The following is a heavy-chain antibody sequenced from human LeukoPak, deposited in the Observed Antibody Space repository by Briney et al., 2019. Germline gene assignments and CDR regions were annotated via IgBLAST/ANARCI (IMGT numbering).Heavy chain of an antibody. D-gene: IGHD6-13*01. CDR3: ARGRIAAAGNYFDY. CDR1: GGSISSYY. Sequence: SETPSLTCTVSGGSISSYYWSWIRQPPGKGLEWIGYIYYSGSTNYNSSLKSRVTISVDTSKNQFSLKLSSVTAADTAVYYCARGRIAAAGNYFDYWGQGTLVTVSS. V-gene: IGHV4-59*08. J-gene: IGHJ4*02. CDR2: IYYSGST.